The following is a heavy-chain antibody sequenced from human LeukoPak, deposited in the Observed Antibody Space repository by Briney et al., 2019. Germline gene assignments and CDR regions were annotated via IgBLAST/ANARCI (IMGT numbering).Heavy chain of an antibody. D-gene: IGHD3-10*01. V-gene: IGHV1-69*04. CDR2: IIPILGIA. J-gene: IGHJ4*02. Sequence: SVKVSCKVSGGTFSTYAINWMRQAPGQGLEWMGRIIPILGIANYAQKFQGRVTITVDKSTSTAYMELSSLRSEDTAVYYCARAGDYYGSGSYYSGYFDYWGQGTLVTVSS. CDR3: ARAGDYYGSGSYYSGYFDY. CDR1: GGTFSTYA.